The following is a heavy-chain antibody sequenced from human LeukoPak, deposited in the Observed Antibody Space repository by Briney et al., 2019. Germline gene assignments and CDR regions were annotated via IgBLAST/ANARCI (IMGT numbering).Heavy chain of an antibody. CDR3: ARDRGGDSFDI. CDR1: GGSVSSGNFY. CDR2: IHTSGNT. Sequence: SETLSLTCTVSGGSVSSGNFYWTWIRQPAGNQLEWIGRIHTSGNTNHNPSLWSRVTISTDTSKNQFSLTLNLVTAADTAVYYCARDRGGDSFDIWGQGTTVTVSS. D-gene: IGHD2-21*01. V-gene: IGHV4-61*02. J-gene: IGHJ3*02.